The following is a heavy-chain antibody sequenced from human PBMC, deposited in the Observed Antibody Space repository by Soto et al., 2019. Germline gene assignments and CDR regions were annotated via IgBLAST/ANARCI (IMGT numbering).Heavy chain of an antibody. D-gene: IGHD3-3*01. CDR1: GFTFSSYA. CDR2: ISGSGGST. V-gene: IGHV3-23*01. CDR3: AKGPYFFWSGYYSNYFDF. Sequence: GGSLRLSCAASGFTFSSYAMSWVRQAPGKGLEWVSAISGSGGSTYYADSVKGRFTISRDNSKNTLYLQMNSLRAEDTAVYYCAKGPYFFWSGYYSNYFDFWGQGTLVPVSS. J-gene: IGHJ4*02.